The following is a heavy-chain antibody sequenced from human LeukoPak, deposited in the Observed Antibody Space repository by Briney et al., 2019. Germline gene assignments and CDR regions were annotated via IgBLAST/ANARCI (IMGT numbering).Heavy chain of an antibody. D-gene: IGHD1-26*01. V-gene: IGHV4-39*01. CDR1: GGSISSSSYY. Sequence: PSETLSLTCTVSGGSISSSSYYWGWIRQPPGKGLEWIGSIYYSGSTYYNPSLKSRVTISVDTSKNQFSLKLSSVTAADTAVYYCARSPKGEVGAIFYWGQGTLVTVSS. CDR2: IYYSGST. J-gene: IGHJ4*02. CDR3: ARSPKGEVGAIFY.